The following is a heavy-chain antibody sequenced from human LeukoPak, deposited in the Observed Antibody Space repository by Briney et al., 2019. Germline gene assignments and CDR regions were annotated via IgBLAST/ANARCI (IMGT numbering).Heavy chain of an antibody. CDR3: ARSGGSYRKHEFDY. CDR1: GGSISSGGYY. CDR2: IYYSGST. D-gene: IGHD1-26*01. J-gene: IGHJ4*02. Sequence: SETLSLTCTVSGGSISSGGYYWSWIRQHPGKGLEWIGYIYYSGSTYYNPSLKSRVTISVDTSKNQFSLKLSSVTAADTAVYYCARSGGSYRKHEFDYWGQGTLVTVSS. V-gene: IGHV4-31*03.